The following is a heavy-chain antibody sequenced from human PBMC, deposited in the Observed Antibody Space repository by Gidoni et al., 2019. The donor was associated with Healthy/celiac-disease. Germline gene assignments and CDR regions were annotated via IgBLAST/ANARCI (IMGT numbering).Heavy chain of an antibody. V-gene: IGHV3-33*01. J-gene: IGHJ4*02. CDR2: IWYDGSNK. CDR3: ARGQQLWFGIGDY. D-gene: IGHD5-18*01. Sequence: QVQLVESGGGVVQPGRSLRPSCAASGFTFSSYGMHWVRQVPGKGLEWVAVIWYDGSNKYYADSVKGRFTISRDNSKNTLYLQMNSLRAEDTAVYYCARGQQLWFGIGDYWGQGTLVTVSS. CDR1: GFTFSSYG.